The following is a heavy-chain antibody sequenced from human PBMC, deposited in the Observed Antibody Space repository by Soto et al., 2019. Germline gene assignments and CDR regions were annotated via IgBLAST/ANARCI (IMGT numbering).Heavy chain of an antibody. CDR2: IIPVLGVA. D-gene: IGHD2-21*01. CDR1: GVTFSSYT. Sequence: QVQLVQSGAEVRKPGSSVKVSCKASGVTFSSYTISWVRQVPGQGLEWMGRIIPVLGVANYAPKFHGRLTMIADEPTSTVSMDLSSLRSEDTAMYYATVLINGDSDVSDSWGQGTFITVSS. V-gene: IGHV1-69*02. J-gene: IGHJ3*01. CDR3: TVLINGDSDVSDS.